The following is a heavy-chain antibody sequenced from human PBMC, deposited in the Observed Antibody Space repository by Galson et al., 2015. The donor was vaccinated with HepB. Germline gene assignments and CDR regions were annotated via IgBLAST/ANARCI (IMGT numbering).Heavy chain of an antibody. CDR3: ARAPPLDY. V-gene: IGHV1-69*04. Sequence: SVKVSCKASGGTFSSYAISWVRQAPGRGLEWMGRIIPILGIANYAQKFQGRVTITADKSTSTAYMELSSLRSEDTAVYYCARAPPLDYWGQGTLVTVSS. CDR1: GGTFSSYA. J-gene: IGHJ4*02. CDR2: IIPILGIA.